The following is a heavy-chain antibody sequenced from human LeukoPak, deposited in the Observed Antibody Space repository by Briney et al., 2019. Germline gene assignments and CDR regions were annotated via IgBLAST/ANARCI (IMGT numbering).Heavy chain of an antibody. J-gene: IGHJ6*02. Sequence: ASVKVSCKASGYTFTSYGISWVRQAPGQGLEWMGWISAYNGNTNYAQKLQGRVTMTTDTSASTAYMELRSLRSDDTAVYYCARDPPRIVVVVAATNYYGMDVWGQGTTVTVSS. D-gene: IGHD2-15*01. CDR3: ARDPPRIVVVVAATNYYGMDV. CDR1: GYTFTSYG. CDR2: ISAYNGNT. V-gene: IGHV1-18*01.